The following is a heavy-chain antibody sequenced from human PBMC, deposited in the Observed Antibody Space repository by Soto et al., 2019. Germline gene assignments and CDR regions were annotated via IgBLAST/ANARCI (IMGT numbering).Heavy chain of an antibody. CDR2: IDAGNGRT. D-gene: IGHD3-3*01. V-gene: IGHV1-3*01. CDR3: ASFFWSSNLPHYFLAY. CDR1: GYTFSRFA. J-gene: IGHJ4*02. Sequence: ASVKVSCKASGYTFSRFAVHWVRQAPGQSLQWMGWIDAGNGRTKYSQYFQGRVTITRDTSATTAHLELSNLRSEDTAIYYCASFFWSSNLPHYFLAYWAQGTLVTVSS.